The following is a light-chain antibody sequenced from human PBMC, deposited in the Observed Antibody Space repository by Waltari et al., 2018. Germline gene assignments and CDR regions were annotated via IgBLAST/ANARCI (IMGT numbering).Light chain of an antibody. V-gene: IGKV3-11*01. Sequence: EIVLTQSPATLSLSPGERATLSCRASQSVSNNLAWYQQKPGQAPRLLIYDVSSRATGIPSRISARGSGTDFTITISSLEPEDSAVYYCQQRTSWPPGLSFGGGTNVEIK. CDR3: QQRTSWPPGLS. J-gene: IGKJ4*01. CDR2: DVS. CDR1: QSVSNN.